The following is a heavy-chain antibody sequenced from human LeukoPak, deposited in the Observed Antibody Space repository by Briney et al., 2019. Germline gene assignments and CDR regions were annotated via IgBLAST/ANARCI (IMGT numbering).Heavy chain of an antibody. CDR3: ARGDCSSTICYSPMDV. V-gene: IGHV4-38-2*02. J-gene: IGHJ6*03. CDR1: GYSISSGYY. D-gene: IGHD2-2*01. Sequence: PSETLSLTCTVSGYSISSGYYWVWIRQPPGKGLEWIGSIYRSGSTNYNPSLKSRVTISVDISQNQFSLKVNSVTAADTAVYYCARGDCSSTICYSPMDVWGKGTTVTVSS. CDR2: IYRSGST.